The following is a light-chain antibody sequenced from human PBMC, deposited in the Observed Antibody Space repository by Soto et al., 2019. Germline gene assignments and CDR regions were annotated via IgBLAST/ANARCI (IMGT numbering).Light chain of an antibody. Sequence: EIKMTQSPATLSMPPGERATLSCRASQSVSSNLAWYQQKPGQAPRLLIYGASTRATGIPARFSGSGSGTEFTLTISSRQSDDFAVYYYQQYNYRPPWTFGQGTKVDIK. J-gene: IGKJ1*01. V-gene: IGKV3-15*01. CDR1: QSVSSN. CDR2: GAS. CDR3: QQYNYRPPWT.